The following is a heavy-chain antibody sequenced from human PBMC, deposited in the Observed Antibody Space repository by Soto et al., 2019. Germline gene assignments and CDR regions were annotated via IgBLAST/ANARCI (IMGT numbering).Heavy chain of an antibody. V-gene: IGHV3-33*01. CDR3: VRVFDAYYFDS. D-gene: IGHD3-9*01. CDR1: GFSFSSYG. J-gene: IGHJ4*02. CDR2: IWNDGSNR. Sequence: QVQLMESGGGVVQPGRSLRLSCAASGFSFSSYGMHWVRQAPGKGLEWVALIWNDGSNRYYADSVKGRFTISRDNSRNKLHLEMNSLRAEDTAVCSCVRVFDAYYFDSWGQGTLVTVTS.